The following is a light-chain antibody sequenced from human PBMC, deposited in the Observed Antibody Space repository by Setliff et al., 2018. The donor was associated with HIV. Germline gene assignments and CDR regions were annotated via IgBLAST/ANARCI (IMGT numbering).Light chain of an antibody. CDR3: QVCDSSSDQPV. Sequence: SSELTQPPSVSVAPGKTARITCGGNNIGSNSVHWYQQKPGQAPVLFVYDNSDRPSGIPERFSGSKSGNTATLTISRVEAGDEADYSCQVCDSSSDQPVFGTGTKVTVL. CDR1: NIGSNS. CDR2: DNS. V-gene: IGLV3-21*03. J-gene: IGLJ1*01.